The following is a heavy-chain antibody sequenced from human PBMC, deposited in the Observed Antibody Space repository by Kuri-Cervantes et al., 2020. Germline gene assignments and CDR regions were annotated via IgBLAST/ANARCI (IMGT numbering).Heavy chain of an antibody. CDR2: IYYSGST. CDR3: ARGGGDYSPYYYMDV. CDR1: GDSISSDYY. D-gene: IGHD4-11*01. V-gene: IGHV4-61*05. J-gene: IGHJ6*03. Sequence: SETLSLTCSVSGDSISSDYYWGWIRQPPGKGLEWIGYIYYSGSTNYNPSLKSRVTISVDTSKNQFSLKLSSVTAADTAVYYCARGGGDYSPYYYMDVWGKGTTVTVSS.